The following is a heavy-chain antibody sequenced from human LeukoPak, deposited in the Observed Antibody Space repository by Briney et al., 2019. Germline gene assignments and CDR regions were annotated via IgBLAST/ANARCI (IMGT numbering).Heavy chain of an antibody. CDR1: GGSVTSGGYF. CDR3: ARLGSRVV. CDR2: IYHSGTT. J-gene: IGHJ4*02. D-gene: IGHD3-10*01. Sequence: SETLSLTCTVSGGSVTSGGYFWSWIRQPPGNGLEWIGYIYHSGTTYYNPSLKSRVIISVDTSKNQFSLKLSSVTAADTAVYYCARLGSRVVWGQGTLVIVSS. V-gene: IGHV4-30-2*01.